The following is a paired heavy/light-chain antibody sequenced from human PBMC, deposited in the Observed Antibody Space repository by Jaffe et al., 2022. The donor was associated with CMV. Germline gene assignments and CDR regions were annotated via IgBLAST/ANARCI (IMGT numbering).Heavy chain of an antibody. D-gene: IGHD2-21*02. CDR2: ITGNGDTT. CDR3: AKDWVGADCSNLCLGY. V-gene: IGHV3-23*01. CDR1: GFTFSTHA. Sequence: LESGGGLVQPGGSLRLSCAASGFTFSTHAMSWVRQSPGKGLEWVSSITGNGDTTYYADSVKGRFTISRDNSKNTVYLQMNTLTAEDTAIYYCAKDWVGADCSNLCLGYWGQGNLVTVSS. J-gene: IGHJ4*02.
Light chain of an antibody. V-gene: IGLV1-44*01. Sequence: QSVLTQPPSASGTPGQRVTISCSGSDSNIGSSSVNWLQQLPGTAPKLLIYFTGQRPSGVPDRFSGSKSGTSASLAISGLQSEDEADYYCVVWNDSLKGWLIGGGTKLTVL. CDR3: VVWNDSLKGWL. CDR2: FTG. J-gene: IGLJ3*02. CDR1: DSNIGSSS.